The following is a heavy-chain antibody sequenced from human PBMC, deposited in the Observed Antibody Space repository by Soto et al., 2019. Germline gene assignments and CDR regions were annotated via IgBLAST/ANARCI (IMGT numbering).Heavy chain of an antibody. CDR1: GGTFSSYA. Sequence: PGGSLRLSSAASGGTFSSYAMNWVRQAPGKGLEWVSGISATGVKTYSADSVKGRFTISRDNSKDTVYLEMNSLRAEDTAVYYCTKSRSAMVYYFDFWGLGALVTVSS. J-gene: IGHJ4*02. D-gene: IGHD1-20*01. CDR2: ISATGVKT. V-gene: IGHV3-23*01. CDR3: TKSRSAMVYYFDF.